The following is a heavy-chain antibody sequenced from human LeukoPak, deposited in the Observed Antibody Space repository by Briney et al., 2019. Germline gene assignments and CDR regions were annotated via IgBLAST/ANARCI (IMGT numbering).Heavy chain of an antibody. CDR1: GGTFSSYA. Sequence: ASVKVSCKASGGTFSSYAISWVRQAPGQGLEWMGRIIPILGIANYAQKFQGRVTITADKSTSTAYMELSSLRSEDTAVYYCARGITMVRGSHFDYWGQGTLVTVSS. CDR3: ARGITMVRGSHFDY. CDR2: IIPILGIA. V-gene: IGHV1-69*04. D-gene: IGHD3-10*01. J-gene: IGHJ4*02.